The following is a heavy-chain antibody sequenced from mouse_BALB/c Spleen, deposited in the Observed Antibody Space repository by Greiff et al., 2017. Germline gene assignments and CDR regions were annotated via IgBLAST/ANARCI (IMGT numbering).Heavy chain of an antibody. CDR3: ARGNGGYWFYAMDY. CDR1: GFTFTDYY. Sequence: EVKLVESGGGLVQPGGSLRLSCATSGFTFTDYYMSWVRQPPGKALEWLGFIRNKANGYTTEYSASVEGLFTISRDNSQSILYLQMHTQRAEDSATYYCARGNGGYWFYAMDYWGQGTSVTVSS. D-gene: IGHD2-3*01. V-gene: IGHV7-3*02. CDR2: IRNKANGYTT. J-gene: IGHJ4*01.